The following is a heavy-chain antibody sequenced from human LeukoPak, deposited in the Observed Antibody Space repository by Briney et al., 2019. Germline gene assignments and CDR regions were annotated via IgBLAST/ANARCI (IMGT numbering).Heavy chain of an antibody. D-gene: IGHD3-16*01. Sequence: PGGSLRLSCAASGFTFSSYSMNWVRQAPGKGLEWVSSISSSSSYIYYADSVKGRFTISRDNAKNSLYLQMNSLRAEDTAVYYCARDYDYVWGSPNWFDPWGQGTLVTVSP. CDR3: ARDYDYVWGSPNWFDP. J-gene: IGHJ5*02. CDR2: ISSSSSYI. CDR1: GFTFSSYS. V-gene: IGHV3-21*01.